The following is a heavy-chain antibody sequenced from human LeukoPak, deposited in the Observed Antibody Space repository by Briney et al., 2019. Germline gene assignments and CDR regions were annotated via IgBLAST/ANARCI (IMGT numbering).Heavy chain of an antibody. CDR2: IRYDGSNK. CDR3: AKEPSSTAGYCSGGSCYSPDY. Sequence: PGGSLRLSCAASGFTFSSYGMHWVRQAPGKGLEWVAFIRYDGSNKYYADSVKGRFTISRDNSKNTLYLQMNSLRAEDTAVYYCAKEPSSTAGYCSGGSCYSPDYWGQGTLVTVSS. J-gene: IGHJ4*02. V-gene: IGHV3-30*02. D-gene: IGHD2-15*01. CDR1: GFTFSSYG.